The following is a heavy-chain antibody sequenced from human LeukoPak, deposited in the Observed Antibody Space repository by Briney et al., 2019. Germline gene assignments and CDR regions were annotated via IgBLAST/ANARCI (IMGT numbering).Heavy chain of an antibody. CDR3: ARAQYYLDS. CDR2: ISYDGSNK. Sequence: QPGRSLRLSCAASGFTFSSYGMHWVRQAPGKGLEWVAVISYDGSNKYYADSVKGRFTISRDNAKNSLYLQMNSLRAEDTAVYYCARAQYYLDSWGQGTLVTVSS. CDR1: GFTFSSYG. V-gene: IGHV3-30*03. J-gene: IGHJ4*02.